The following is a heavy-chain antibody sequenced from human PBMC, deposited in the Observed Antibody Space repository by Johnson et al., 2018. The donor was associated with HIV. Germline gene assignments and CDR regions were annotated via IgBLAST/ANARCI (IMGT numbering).Heavy chain of an antibody. CDR2: IWYDDSNE. V-gene: IGHV3-30*02. D-gene: IGHD2-15*01. Sequence: QVHLVESGGGVVQPGGSLRLSCAASGFTFSSYGMHWVRQAPGKGLEWVAFIWYDDSNEYYGESVKGRFTISRDNSKNTLYLQMSSLRAEDTAVYYCARGPHEVVVVAATSAFDVWGQGTMVTVSS. CDR3: ARGPHEVVVVAATSAFDV. J-gene: IGHJ3*01. CDR1: GFTFSSYG.